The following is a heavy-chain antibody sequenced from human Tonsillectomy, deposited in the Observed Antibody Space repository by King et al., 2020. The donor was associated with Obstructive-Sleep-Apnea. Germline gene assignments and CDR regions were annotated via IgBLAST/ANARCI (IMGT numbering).Heavy chain of an antibody. CDR3: AKDMGRGGDAFDI. CDR2: ISWNSGRI. V-gene: IGHV3-9*01. CDR1: GFTFEDYA. J-gene: IGHJ3*02. Sequence: VQLVESGGGLVQPGRSLRLSCAASGFTFEDYAMHWVRQAPGKGLEWVSGISWNSGRIGYGDSVKGRFTISRDNAKNSLYLQMNSLRAEDTALYYCAKDMGRGGDAFDIWGQGTMVIVSS. D-gene: IGHD3-10*01.